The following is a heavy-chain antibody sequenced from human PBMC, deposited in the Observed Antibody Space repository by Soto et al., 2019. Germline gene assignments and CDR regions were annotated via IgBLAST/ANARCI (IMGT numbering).Heavy chain of an antibody. CDR3: AKGTTVTPWRYLDL. CDR1: RFTFSSYG. V-gene: IGHV3-30*18. Sequence: QEQLVESGGGVVQPGRSLRLSCEASRFTFSSYGMHWVHQAPGKGLEWVAVISYDGDYKNYADSVKGRFTISRDNSKNTLYLHMNSLRGEDTAVYYCAKGTTVTPWRYLDLWGRGTLVSVSS. D-gene: IGHD4-17*01. J-gene: IGHJ2*01. CDR2: ISYDGDYK.